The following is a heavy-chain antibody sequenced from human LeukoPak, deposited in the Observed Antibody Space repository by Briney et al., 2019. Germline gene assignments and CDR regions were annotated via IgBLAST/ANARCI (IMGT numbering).Heavy chain of an antibody. J-gene: IGHJ4*02. D-gene: IGHD6-19*01. CDR3: AKERSLEIAVAGTIFDY. CDR1: GFTFSSYS. Sequence: GGSLRLSCAASGFTFSSYSMNWVRQAPGKGLEWVSSISRSSSYIYYADSVKGRFTISRDNSKNMIYLEMSSLKAEDTAVYYCAKERSLEIAVAGTIFDYWGQGTLVTVSS. V-gene: IGHV3-21*01. CDR2: ISRSSSYI.